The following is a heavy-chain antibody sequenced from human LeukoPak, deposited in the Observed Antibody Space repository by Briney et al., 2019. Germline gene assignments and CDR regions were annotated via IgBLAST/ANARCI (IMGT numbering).Heavy chain of an antibody. CDR2: ISYDGSNK. D-gene: IGHD6-13*01. Sequence: GGSLRFSCAASGFTFSSYAMHWVRQAPGKGLEWVAVISYDGSNKYYADSVKGRFTISRDNSKNTLYLQMNSLRAEDTAVYYCARVSSSWPTRLDYWGQRTLVTVSP. CDR1: GFTFSSYA. J-gene: IGHJ4*02. V-gene: IGHV3-30-3*01. CDR3: ARVSSSWPTRLDY.